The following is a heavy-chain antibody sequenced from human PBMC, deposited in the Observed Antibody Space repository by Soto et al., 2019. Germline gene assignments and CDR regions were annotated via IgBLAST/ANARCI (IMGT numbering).Heavy chain of an antibody. V-gene: IGHV3-33*01. J-gene: IGHJ4*02. CDR1: GFTFSSYG. D-gene: IGHD6-19*01. CDR3: ARGSSGWSSPFDY. Sequence: GSLRLSCAASGFTFSSYGMHWVRQAPGKGLEWVAVIWYDGSNKYYADSVKGRFTISRDNSKNTLYLQMNSLRAEDTAVYYCARGSSGWSSPFDYWGQGTLVTVSS. CDR2: IWYDGSNK.